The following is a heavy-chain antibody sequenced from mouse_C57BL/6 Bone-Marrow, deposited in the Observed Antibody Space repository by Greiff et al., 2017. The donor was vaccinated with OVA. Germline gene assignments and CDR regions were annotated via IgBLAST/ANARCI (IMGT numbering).Heavy chain of an antibody. Sequence: EVQLQQSGAELVRPGASVKLSCTASGFNIKDDYMHWVKQRPEQGLEWIGWIDPENGDTEYASKFQGKATITADTSSNTAYLQLSSLTSEDTAVYYCTPYGYGPHFDYWGQGTTLTVSS. CDR1: GFNIKDDY. D-gene: IGHD2-2*01. J-gene: IGHJ2*01. CDR3: TPYGYGPHFDY. CDR2: IDPENGDT. V-gene: IGHV14-4*01.